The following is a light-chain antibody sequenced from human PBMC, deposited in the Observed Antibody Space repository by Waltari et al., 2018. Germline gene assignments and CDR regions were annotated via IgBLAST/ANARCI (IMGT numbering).Light chain of an antibody. Sequence: QSALTQPASVSGTPGQSITISCPGTTSDVGHYDLVPWYQHHPGKAPKLLICEVIKRPSGVSSRFSGSKSGSTASLTISGLQPDDEADYYCCSYAGLGTYVFGSGTKVTVL. CDR3: CSYAGLGTYV. CDR1: TSDVGHYDL. CDR2: EVI. J-gene: IGLJ1*01. V-gene: IGLV2-23*02.